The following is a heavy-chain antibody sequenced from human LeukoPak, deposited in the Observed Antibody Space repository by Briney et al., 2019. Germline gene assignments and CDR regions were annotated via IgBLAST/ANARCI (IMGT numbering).Heavy chain of an antibody. J-gene: IGHJ3*02. CDR3: FTPPDSSGYYHDAFDI. Sequence: GGSLRLSCAASGFTFSSYWMSWVRQAPGKGLEWVANIKQDGSEKYYVDSVKGRFTISRDNAKNSLYLQMNSLRAEDTAVYYCFTPPDSSGYYHDAFDIWGQGTMVTVSS. V-gene: IGHV3-7*01. D-gene: IGHD3-22*01. CDR1: GFTFSSYW. CDR2: IKQDGSEK.